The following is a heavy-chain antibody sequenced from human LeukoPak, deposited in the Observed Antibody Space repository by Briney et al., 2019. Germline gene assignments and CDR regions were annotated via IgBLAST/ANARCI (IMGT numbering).Heavy chain of an antibody. CDR1: GVSISGHY. D-gene: IGHD3-16*01. CDR2: IHYSGRP. Sequence: SETLSLTCTVSGVSISGHYWTWIRHPPGKGLEWIGQIHYSGRPDYNPSLKSRVTISVETSKNQLSLKVTSVTGADTAVYYCARFGVDYDMDVWGQGTTITVSS. V-gene: IGHV4-59*11. CDR3: ARFGVDYDMDV. J-gene: IGHJ6*02.